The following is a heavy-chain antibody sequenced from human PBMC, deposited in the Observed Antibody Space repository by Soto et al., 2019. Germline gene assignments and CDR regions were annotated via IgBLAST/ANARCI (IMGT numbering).Heavy chain of an antibody. D-gene: IGHD5-12*01. V-gene: IGHV4-59*01. CDR1: GGSISGYY. CDR3: ARARGYEAFDY. Sequence: SEILSLTCTVSGGSISGYYGGWIRQPPGKGLEWIAYISYTGDTSYSPSLKSRVTISVDTSKNQFSLKLNSVTAADTAVYYCARARGYEAFDYWGQGTLVTVS. J-gene: IGHJ4*02. CDR2: ISYTGDT.